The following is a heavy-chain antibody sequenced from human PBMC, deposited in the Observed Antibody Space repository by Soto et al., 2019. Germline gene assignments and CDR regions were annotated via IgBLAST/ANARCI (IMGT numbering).Heavy chain of an antibody. Sequence: QVQLVQSGAEGKKPGSSWKVSSRVSGGTFTSYATSWGGQPPGQGLEWMGGIIPIFGTANYAQKFQGRVTITADESTSTAYMELSSLRSEDTAVYYCARDMTTVTHNWFDPWGQGTLVTVSS. CDR1: GGTFTSYA. J-gene: IGHJ5*02. CDR2: IIPIFGTA. V-gene: IGHV1-69*01. D-gene: IGHD4-17*01. CDR3: ARDMTTVTHNWFDP.